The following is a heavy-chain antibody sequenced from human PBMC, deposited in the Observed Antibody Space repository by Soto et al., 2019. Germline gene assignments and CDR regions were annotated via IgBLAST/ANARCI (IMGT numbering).Heavy chain of an antibody. V-gene: IGHV4-31*03. J-gene: IGHJ4*02. CDR1: GGSISSGGYY. CDR2: IYYSGST. CDR3: ARSSRGGNYYDSSGYYPRGFDY. D-gene: IGHD3-22*01. Sequence: SETLSLTCTVSGGSISSGGYYWSWIRQHPGKGLEWIGYIYYSGSTYYNPSLKSRVTISVDTSKNQFSLKLSSVTAADTAVYYCARSSRGGNYYDSSGYYPRGFDYWGQGTLVTVSS.